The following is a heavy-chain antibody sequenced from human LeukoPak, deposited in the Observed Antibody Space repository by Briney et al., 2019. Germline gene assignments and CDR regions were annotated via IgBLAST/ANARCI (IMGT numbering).Heavy chain of an antibody. CDR1: GGSISSYY. V-gene: IGHV4-59*01. CDR3: AREGYGFLDY. CDR2: IYYSGST. J-gene: IGHJ4*02. D-gene: IGHD1-1*01. Sequence: PSETLSLTCTVSGGSISSYYWSWIRQPPGKGLEWIGYIYYSGSTNYNPSLKSRVTISVDTSKNQFSLKLSSVTAADTAVYYCAREGYGFLDYWGQGTLVTVSS.